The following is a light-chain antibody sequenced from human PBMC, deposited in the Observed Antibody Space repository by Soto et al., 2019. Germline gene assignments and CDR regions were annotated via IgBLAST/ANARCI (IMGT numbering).Light chain of an antibody. V-gene: IGLV2-14*01. CDR3: SSYTSSSTVV. CDR2: EVS. CDR1: SSDVGAYNY. Sequence: QSALTQPASVSGSPGQSITISCTGTSSDVGAYNYVSWYQQHPGKAPKLIISEVSNRPSGVSNRFSGSKSGNTASLTISGLQAEDEADYYCSSYTSSSTVVFGGGPKLTVL. J-gene: IGLJ2*01.